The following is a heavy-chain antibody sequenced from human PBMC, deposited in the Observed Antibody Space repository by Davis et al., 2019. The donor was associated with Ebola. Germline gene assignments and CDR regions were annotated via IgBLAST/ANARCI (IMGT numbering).Heavy chain of an antibody. CDR2: INHSGST. Sequence: MPSETLSLTCAASGGSISSSNWWSWVRQPPGKGLEWIGEINHSGSTNYNPSLKSRVPISVDTSKNQFSLKLSSVTAADTAVYYCARPRYYYDSSGYYGYWGQGTTVTVSS. CDR3: ARPRYYYDSSGYYGY. CDR1: GGSISSSNW. V-gene: IGHV4-4*02. J-gene: IGHJ6*02. D-gene: IGHD3-22*01.